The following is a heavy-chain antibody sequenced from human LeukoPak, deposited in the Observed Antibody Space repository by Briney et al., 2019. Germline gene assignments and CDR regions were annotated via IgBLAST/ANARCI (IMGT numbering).Heavy chain of an antibody. Sequence: SQTLSLTCTVSGGSISSGSYYWSWIRQPAGKGLEWIGRIYTSGSTNYNPSLKSRVTKSVDTSKNQFSLKLSSVTAADTAVYYCARDRGSSSLAWFDPWGQGTLVTVSS. J-gene: IGHJ5*02. D-gene: IGHD6-6*01. CDR3: ARDRGSSSLAWFDP. CDR2: IYTSGST. V-gene: IGHV4-61*02. CDR1: GGSISSGSYY.